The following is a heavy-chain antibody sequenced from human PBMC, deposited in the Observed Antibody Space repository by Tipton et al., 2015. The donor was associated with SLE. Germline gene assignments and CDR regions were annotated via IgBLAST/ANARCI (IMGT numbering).Heavy chain of an antibody. V-gene: IGHV4-34*01. J-gene: IGHJ6*02. CDR2: INHCGST. CDR3: ARLRISGVLTGSYEYGMDV. Sequence: TLSLTCTVYGGSFSGYYWTWIRQPPAKGLEWIGEINHCGSTNYNPSLKSRVTISVDTSKNQFSLNLTSVTAADTAVYYCARLRISGVLTGSYEYGMDVWGQGTAVTVSS. D-gene: IGHD3-3*01. CDR1: GGSFSGYY.